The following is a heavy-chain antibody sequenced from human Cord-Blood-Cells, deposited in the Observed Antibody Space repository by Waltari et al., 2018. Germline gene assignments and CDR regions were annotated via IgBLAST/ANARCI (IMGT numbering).Heavy chain of an antibody. J-gene: IGHJ4*02. CDR3: ARGGVGAFDY. Sequence: QLQLQESGPGLVKPSETLSLTCTVSGGSISSSSYYWGWIRQPPGKGLEWIGSIYYSGNTYYNPSLKSRVTISVDTSKNQFSLKLSSVTAADTAVYYCARGGVGAFDYWGQGTLVTVSS. D-gene: IGHD1-26*01. CDR2: IYYSGNT. V-gene: IGHV4-39*01. CDR1: GGSISSSSYY.